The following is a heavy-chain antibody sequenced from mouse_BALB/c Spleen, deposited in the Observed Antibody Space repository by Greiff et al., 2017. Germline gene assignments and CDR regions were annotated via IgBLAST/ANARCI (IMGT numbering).Heavy chain of an antibody. J-gene: IGHJ3*01. D-gene: IGHD1-1*01. CDR3: ARPYYYGSSYGFAY. CDR2: ISYSGST. CDR1: GDSITSGY. V-gene: IGHV3-8*02. Sequence: EVQLQESGPSLVKPSQTLSLTCSVTGDSITSGYWNWIRKFPGNKLEYMGYISYSGSTYYNPSLKSRISITRDTSKNQYYLQLNSVTTEDTATYYCARPYYYGSSYGFAYWGQGTLVTVSA.